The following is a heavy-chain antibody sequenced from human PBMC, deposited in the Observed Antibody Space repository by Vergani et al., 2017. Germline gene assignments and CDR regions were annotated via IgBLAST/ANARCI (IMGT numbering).Heavy chain of an antibody. CDR1: GGSISSYY. V-gene: IGHV4-59*01. Sequence: QVQLPESGPGLVKPSETLSLTCTVSGGSISSYYWSWIRQPPGKGLEWIGYIYYSGSTNYNPSLKSRVTISVDTSKNQFSLKLSSVTAADTAVYYCARSRGRVWFGELLDYWGQGTLVTVSS. CDR3: ARSRGRVWFGELLDY. J-gene: IGHJ4*02. D-gene: IGHD3-10*01. CDR2: IYYSGST.